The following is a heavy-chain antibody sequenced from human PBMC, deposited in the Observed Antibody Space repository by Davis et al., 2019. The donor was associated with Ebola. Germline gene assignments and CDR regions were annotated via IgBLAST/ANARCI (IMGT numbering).Heavy chain of an antibody. CDR1: GFTFSDYY. CDR2: IGPSGNSF. J-gene: IGHJ2*01. CDR3: SVSHTYLDL. Sequence: PRVSLRLSCEVSGFTFSDYYMSWIRQAPGQGLEWIAYIGPSGNSFYCADSVKGRFTISRDNAKNSLYLQMNSLIAEDTAVYYCSVSHTYLDLWGRGSLVTVS. V-gene: IGHV3-11*04. D-gene: IGHD5/OR15-5a*01.